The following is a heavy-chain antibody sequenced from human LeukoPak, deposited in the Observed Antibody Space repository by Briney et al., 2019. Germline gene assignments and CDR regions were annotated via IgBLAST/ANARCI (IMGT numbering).Heavy chain of an antibody. J-gene: IGHJ4*02. CDR1: GFTFSNYA. D-gene: IGHD5-18*01. V-gene: IGHV3-23*01. Sequence: PGGSLRLSCAASGFTFSNYAMNWVRQAPGKGLEWVSSLSGGGSTYYADYADSVKGRFTISRDNSKNTLYLQMNSLRAEDTAVYYCANRNTYGFDYWGQGTLVTVSS. CDR3: ANRNTYGFDY. CDR2: LSGGGSTYYA.